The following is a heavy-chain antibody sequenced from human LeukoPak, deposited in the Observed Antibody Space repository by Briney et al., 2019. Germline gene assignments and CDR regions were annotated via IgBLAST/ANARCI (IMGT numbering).Heavy chain of an antibody. CDR1: GGTFSSYA. CDR2: IIPIFGTA. V-gene: IGHV1-69*06. J-gene: IGHJ6*03. D-gene: IGHD3-10*01. Sequence: ASVKVSCKAAGGTFSSYAISWVRQGPGQGLEWMGGIIPIFGTANYAQKFQGRVTITADKSTSTAYMELSSLRSEDTAVYYCARADVLLWFGELQFSYYMDVWGKGTTVTVSS. CDR3: ARADVLLWFGELQFSYYMDV.